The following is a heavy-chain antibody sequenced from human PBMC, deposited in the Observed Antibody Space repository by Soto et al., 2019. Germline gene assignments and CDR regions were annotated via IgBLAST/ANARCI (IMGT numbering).Heavy chain of an antibody. Sequence: LRLSCAASGFTFSSYAMHWVRQAPGKGLEWVAVISYDGSNKYYADSVKSRFTISRDNSKNTLYLQMNSLRAEDTAVYYCARDIVVVVAATLDYWGQGTLVTVSS. V-gene: IGHV3-30-3*01. CDR3: ARDIVVVVAATLDY. D-gene: IGHD2-15*01. CDR1: GFTFSSYA. CDR2: ISYDGSNK. J-gene: IGHJ4*02.